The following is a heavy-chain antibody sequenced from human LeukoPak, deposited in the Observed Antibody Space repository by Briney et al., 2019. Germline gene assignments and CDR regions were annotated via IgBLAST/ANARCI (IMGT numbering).Heavy chain of an antibody. V-gene: IGHV3-53*01. J-gene: IGHJ4*02. CDR3: ARDLPYSSGSP. D-gene: IGHD6-19*01. CDR2: IYSGGST. Sequence: GGSLRLSCAASGFTVSSNYMSWVRQAPGKGLEWVSVIYSGGSTYYADSVKGRFTISRDNAKNSLYLQMNSLRAEDTAVYYCARDLPYSSGSPWGQGTLVTVSS. CDR1: GFTVSSNY.